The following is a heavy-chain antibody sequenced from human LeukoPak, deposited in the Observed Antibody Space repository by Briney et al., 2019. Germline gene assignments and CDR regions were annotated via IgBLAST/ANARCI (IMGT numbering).Heavy chain of an antibody. Sequence: SETLSLTCTVSGGSISSYYWSWIRQPPGKGLEWIGYIYYSGSTNYNPSLKSRVTISVDTSKNQFSLKLSSVTAADTAVYYCAREGYSYGSNWFDPWGQGTLVTVSS. CDR2: IYYSGST. V-gene: IGHV4-59*12. J-gene: IGHJ5*02. CDR1: GGSISSYY. D-gene: IGHD5-18*01. CDR3: AREGYSYGSNWFDP.